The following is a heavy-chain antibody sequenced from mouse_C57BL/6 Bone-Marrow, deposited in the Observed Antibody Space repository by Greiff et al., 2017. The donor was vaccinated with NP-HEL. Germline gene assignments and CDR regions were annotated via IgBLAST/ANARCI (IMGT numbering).Heavy chain of an antibody. D-gene: IGHD1-1*01. CDR1: GFNIKDDY. V-gene: IGHV14-4*01. CDR3: TTRVYYYGSRGMDY. Sequence: VQLQQSGAELVRPGASVKLSCTASGFNIKDDYMHWVKQRPEQGLEWIGWIDPENGDTEYASKFQGKATITADTSSNTAYLQLSSLTSEDTAVYYCTTRVYYYGSRGMDYWGQGTSVTVSS. J-gene: IGHJ4*01. CDR2: IDPENGDT.